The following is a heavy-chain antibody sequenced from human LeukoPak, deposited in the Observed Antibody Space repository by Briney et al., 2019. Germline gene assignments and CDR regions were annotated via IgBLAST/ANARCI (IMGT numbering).Heavy chain of an antibody. J-gene: IGHJ4*02. CDR2: IYTSGST. CDR1: GGSVNSGNYY. Sequence: SETLSLTCTVSGGSVNSGNYYWTWIRQPAGKGLEWIGRIYTSGSTNYNPSLKSRVTISIDASRNQFSLRLSSVTAADTAVYYCTRGGELMNFWGQGTLVTVSS. CDR3: TRGGELMNF. D-gene: IGHD1-26*01. V-gene: IGHV4-61*02.